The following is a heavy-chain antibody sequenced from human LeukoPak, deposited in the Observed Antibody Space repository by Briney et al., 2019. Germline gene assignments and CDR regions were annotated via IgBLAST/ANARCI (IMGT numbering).Heavy chain of an antibody. Sequence: GASVKVSCKASGGTFSSYAISWVRQAPGQGLEWMGGIIPIFGTANYAQKFQGRVTITADKSTSTAYMELSSLRSEDTAVYYCASYCSGGSCHHMVYRGQGTLVTVSS. CDR2: IIPIFGTA. V-gene: IGHV1-69*06. D-gene: IGHD2-15*01. CDR1: GGTFSSYA. CDR3: ASYCSGGSCHHMVY. J-gene: IGHJ4*02.